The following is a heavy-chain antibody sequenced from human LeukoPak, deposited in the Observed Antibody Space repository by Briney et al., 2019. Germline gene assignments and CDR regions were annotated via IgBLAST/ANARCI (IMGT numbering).Heavy chain of an antibody. CDR2: ISAYNGNT. J-gene: IGHJ4*02. D-gene: IGHD2-15*01. Sequence: ASVKVSCKASGYTFTSYGISWVRQAPGQGLGWMGWISAYNGNTNYAQKLQGRVTMITDTSTSTAYMELRSLRSDDTAVYYCARAVGNALVVVAATHLGYWGQGTLVTVSS. V-gene: IGHV1-18*01. CDR1: GYTFTSYG. CDR3: ARAVGNALVVVAATHLGY.